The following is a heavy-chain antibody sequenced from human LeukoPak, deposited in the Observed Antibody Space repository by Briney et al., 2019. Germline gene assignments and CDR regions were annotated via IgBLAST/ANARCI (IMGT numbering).Heavy chain of an antibody. CDR2: IYHTGST. CDR1: GGSVSDYY. J-gene: IGHJ4*02. Sequence: PSETLSLTCTISGGSVSDYYWSWIRQPPGKGLEWIGYIYHTGSTSYSPSLKSRVTISADTSQNQFSLKLSSVTAADAAVYYCASRKLGNDYWGQGTLVTVSS. CDR3: ASRKLGNDY. D-gene: IGHD7-27*01. V-gene: IGHV4-59*02.